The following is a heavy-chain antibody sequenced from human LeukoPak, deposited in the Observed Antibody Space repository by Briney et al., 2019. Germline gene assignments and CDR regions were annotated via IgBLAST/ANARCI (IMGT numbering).Heavy chain of an antibody. J-gene: IGHJ6*03. Sequence: SETLSLTCTVSGGSISSSSYYWGWIRQPPGKGLEWIGSIYYSGSTYYNPSLKSRVTISVDTSKNQFSLKLSSVTAADTAVYYCARVQQLDYYYYMDVWGKGTTVTVSS. CDR2: IYYSGST. D-gene: IGHD6-13*01. V-gene: IGHV4-39*07. CDR1: GGSISSSSYY. CDR3: ARVQQLDYYYYMDV.